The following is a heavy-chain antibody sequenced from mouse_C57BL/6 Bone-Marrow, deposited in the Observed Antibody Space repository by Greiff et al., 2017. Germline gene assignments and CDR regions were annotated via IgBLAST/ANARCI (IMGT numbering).Heavy chain of an antibody. D-gene: IGHD1-1*01. CDR2: IRLKSDNYAT. Sequence: EVKVEESGGGLVQPGGSMKLSCVASGFTFSNYWMNWVRQSPEKGLEWVAQIRLKSDNYATHYAESVKGRFTISRDDSKSSVYLQMNNLRAEDTGMYYCTITTVVAGGYWGQGTTLTVSS. CDR3: TITTVVAGGY. CDR1: GFTFSNYW. J-gene: IGHJ2*01. V-gene: IGHV6-3*01.